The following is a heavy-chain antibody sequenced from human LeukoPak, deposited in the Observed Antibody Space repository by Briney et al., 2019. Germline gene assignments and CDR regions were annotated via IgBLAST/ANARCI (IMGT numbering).Heavy chain of an antibody. Sequence: GASVKVSCKASGYTFTSYGISWVRQAPGQGLEWMGWISAYNGNTNYAQKLQGRVTMTTDTSTSTAYMELRSLRSDDTAVYYCARDGRGYCSSTSCYGPFDSWGQGTLVTVSS. CDR3: ARDGRGYCSSTSCYGPFDS. J-gene: IGHJ4*02. V-gene: IGHV1-18*04. D-gene: IGHD2-2*01. CDR2: ISAYNGNT. CDR1: GYTFTSYG.